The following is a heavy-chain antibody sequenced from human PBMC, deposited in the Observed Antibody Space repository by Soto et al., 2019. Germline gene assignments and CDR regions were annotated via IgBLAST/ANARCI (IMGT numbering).Heavy chain of an antibody. V-gene: IGHV4-59*08. CDR3: ARLDVVVPAANYYYYYMDV. J-gene: IGHJ6*03. Sequence: NLSLTCTVSGGSISSYYWSWIRQPPGKGLEWIGYIYYSGSTNYNPSLKSRVTISVDTSKNQFSLKLSSVTAADTAVYYCARLDVVVPAANYYYYYMDVWGKGTTVTVSS. D-gene: IGHD2-2*01. CDR1: GGSISSYY. CDR2: IYYSGST.